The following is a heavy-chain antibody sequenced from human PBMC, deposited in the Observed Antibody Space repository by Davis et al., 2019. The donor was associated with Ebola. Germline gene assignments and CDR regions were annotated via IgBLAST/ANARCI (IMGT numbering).Heavy chain of an antibody. D-gene: IGHD2-2*01. Sequence: SVKVSCKASGFTFTRSAVQWVRQARGQRLEWIGWVVVGSGNTNYTHQFQDRVTISRDMSTSTAYMERSSLRSEDTAVYFCAAASLYYYYYMDVWGKGTTVTVSS. CDR2: VVVGSGNT. CDR1: GFTFTRSA. CDR3: AAASLYYYYYMDV. J-gene: IGHJ6*03. V-gene: IGHV1-58*01.